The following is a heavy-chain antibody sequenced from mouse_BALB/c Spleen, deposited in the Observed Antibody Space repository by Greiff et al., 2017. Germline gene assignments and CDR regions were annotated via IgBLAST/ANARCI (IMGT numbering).Heavy chain of an antibody. Sequence: EVQLQQSGPELVKPGASVKISCKASGYTFTDYNMHWVKQSPGKSLEWIGYIYPYNGGTGYNQKFKSKATLTVDNSSSTAYMELRSLTSEDSAVYYCARGGSTWGQGTTLTVSS. V-gene: IGHV1S29*02. CDR3: ARGGST. CDR2: IYPYNGGT. D-gene: IGHD1-1*01. CDR1: GYTFTDYN. J-gene: IGHJ2*01.